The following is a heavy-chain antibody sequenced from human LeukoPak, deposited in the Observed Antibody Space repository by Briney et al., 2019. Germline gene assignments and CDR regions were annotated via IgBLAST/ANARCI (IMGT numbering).Heavy chain of an antibody. V-gene: IGHV1-2*02. CDR2: INPNSGGT. CDR1: GYTFTGYY. Sequence: GASVKVSCKASGYTFTGYYMHWVRQAPGQGLEWMGWINPNSGGTNYAQKFQGRVTMTRDTSTSTVYMELSSLRSEDTAVYYCARDRKPGSGSLQFDYWGQGTLVTVSS. J-gene: IGHJ4*02. D-gene: IGHD3-10*01. CDR3: ARDRKPGSGSLQFDY.